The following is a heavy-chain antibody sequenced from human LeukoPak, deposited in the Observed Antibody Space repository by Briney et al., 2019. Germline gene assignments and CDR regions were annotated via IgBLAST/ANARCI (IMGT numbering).Heavy chain of an antibody. J-gene: IGHJ4*02. CDR3: ARGLYYYDSNGRTPYDY. CDR1: GYTFIGYD. Sequence: ASVKVSCKASGYTFIGYDINWVRQATGQGLEWMGWMNPNSGITGYAQKFQGRVSMTRNTSISTAYMELSSLRSEDTAVYYCARGLYYYDSNGRTPYDYWGQGTLVTVSS. V-gene: IGHV1-8*01. D-gene: IGHD3-22*01. CDR2: MNPNSGIT.